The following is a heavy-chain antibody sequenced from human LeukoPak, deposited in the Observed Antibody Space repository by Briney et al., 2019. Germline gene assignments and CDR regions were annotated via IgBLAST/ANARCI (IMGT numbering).Heavy chain of an antibody. D-gene: IGHD3-10*01. CDR2: IKPDGSEK. CDR1: GFTFSSYW. V-gene: IGHV3-7*03. Sequence: PGGSLRLSCAASGFTFSSYWMSWVRQAPGKGLEWVANIKPDGSEKHYVDSVKGRLTIARDNAKNSLFLQMNSLRAEDTAVYYCARGDYDLSGSYHYGMDVWGQGTTVTVSS. CDR3: ARGDYDLSGSYHYGMDV. J-gene: IGHJ6*02.